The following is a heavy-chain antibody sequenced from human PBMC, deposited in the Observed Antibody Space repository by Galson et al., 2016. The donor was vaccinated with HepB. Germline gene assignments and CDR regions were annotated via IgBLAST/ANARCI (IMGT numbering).Heavy chain of an antibody. CDR2: IYHSGSA. CDR1: NGSISSGRHP. Sequence: TLSLTCGVSNGSISSGRHPWSWIRQPPGKGLEWIGYIYHSGSAYHSPSLRSRVTMSVDKSKNQFSLKVTSVTAEDTAMYYCARGGALGWFDPWGQGILVSVSS. CDR3: ARGGALGWFDP. V-gene: IGHV4-30-2*01. J-gene: IGHJ5*02.